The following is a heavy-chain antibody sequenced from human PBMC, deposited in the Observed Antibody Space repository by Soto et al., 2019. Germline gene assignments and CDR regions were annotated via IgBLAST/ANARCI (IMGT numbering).Heavy chain of an antibody. J-gene: IGHJ4*02. V-gene: IGHV1-18*01. CDR1: GYTFTRYG. D-gene: IGHD2-21*02. CDR2: VSTYNDNT. Sequence: GASVKVSCKASGYTFTRYGISWVRQAPGQGLEWMGWVSTYNDNTDYAQKLQGRVTMTTDTSTTTAYMELRSLRSDDTAIYYCARNKDCTANSCFPDYWGQGTLVTVS. CDR3: ARNKDCTANSCFPDY.